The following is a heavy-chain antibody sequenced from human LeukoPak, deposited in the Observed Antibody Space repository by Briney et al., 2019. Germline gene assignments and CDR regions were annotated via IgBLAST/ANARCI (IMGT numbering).Heavy chain of an antibody. CDR1: SYTFTSYG. Sequence: ASVSVSCKASSYTFTSYGTSWVRQAPEQRLEWMGWIRAYNGNTNNAQKLQGRVTMTTDTSTSTAYMELRRLRSDDTAVYYCARDFMYSGSYKDYWGQGTLVTVSS. D-gene: IGHD1-26*01. V-gene: IGHV1-18*01. CDR3: ARDFMYSGSYKDY. J-gene: IGHJ4*02. CDR2: IRAYNGNT.